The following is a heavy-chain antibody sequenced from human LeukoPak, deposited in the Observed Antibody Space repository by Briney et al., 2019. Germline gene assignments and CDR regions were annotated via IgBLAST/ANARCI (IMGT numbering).Heavy chain of an antibody. CDR2: LSYDGSNK. Sequence: GGSLRLSCAASGFTFSSYAMHWVRQAPGKGLEWVAVLSYDGSNKYYADSVKGRFTISRDNSKNTLYLQMNSLRAEDTAVYYCARDTAMVPDYWGQGTLVTVSS. V-gene: IGHV3-30*04. CDR3: ARDTAMVPDY. D-gene: IGHD5-18*01. CDR1: GFTFSSYA. J-gene: IGHJ4*02.